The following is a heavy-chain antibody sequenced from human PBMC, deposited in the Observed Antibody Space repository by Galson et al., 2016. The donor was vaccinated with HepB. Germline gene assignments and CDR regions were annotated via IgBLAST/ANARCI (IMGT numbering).Heavy chain of an antibody. CDR2: DSMDGRRK. CDR1: GYALRNYG. J-gene: IGHJ4*02. D-gene: IGHD2/OR15-2a*01. V-gene: IGHV3-30*18. CDR3: AKRHEYCPPVGCSVDY. Sequence: SLRLSCAASGYALRNYGMHWVRQAPGKGLEWVAADSMDGRRKFYADSVKGRFTISRGNSNNMLFLQMSSLRADDTAVYYCAKRHEYCPPVGCSVDYWGQGTLVSVSS.